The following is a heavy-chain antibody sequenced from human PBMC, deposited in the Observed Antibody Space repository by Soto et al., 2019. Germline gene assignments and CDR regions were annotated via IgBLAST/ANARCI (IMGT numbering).Heavy chain of an antibody. Sequence: ASVKVSCKASGYTFSGNYLHWVRQAPGQGLEWLAYISPISGGANFAQKFQDRVTVTRDTSINTVYMDLRRLTSDDTAIYYYARNGDKWSDGFDHWGQGTLVTVSS. CDR3: ARNGDKWSDGFDH. CDR2: ISPISGGA. D-gene: IGHD1-26*01. CDR1: GYTFSGNY. V-gene: IGHV1-2*02. J-gene: IGHJ4*02.